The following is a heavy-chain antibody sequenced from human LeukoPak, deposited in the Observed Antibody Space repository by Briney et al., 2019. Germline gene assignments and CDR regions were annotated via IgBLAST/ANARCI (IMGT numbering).Heavy chain of an antibody. CDR3: ARVSYDFWRGINRFDP. CDR1: GYTFGNSG. V-gene: IGHV1-18*01. D-gene: IGHD3-3*01. CDR2: TNAYNGNT. Sequence: ASVTVSCTASGYTFGNSGISWVRQAPGQGLEWMGWTNAYNGNTIYAENFQGRVTMTTDTSTSTAYMELTSLRSDDTAVYYCARVSYDFWRGINRFDPWGQGTLVTVSS. J-gene: IGHJ5*02.